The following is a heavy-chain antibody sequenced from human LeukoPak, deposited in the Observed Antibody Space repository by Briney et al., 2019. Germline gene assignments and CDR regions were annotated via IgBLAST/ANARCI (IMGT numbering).Heavy chain of an antibody. CDR2: IYYSGST. V-gene: IGHV4-59*01. CDR1: GGSISSYY. J-gene: IGHJ5*02. Sequence: PSETLSLTCTVSGGSISSYYWSWTRQPPGKGLEWIGYIYYSGSTNYNPSLKSRVTISVDTSKNQFSLKLSSVTAADTAVYYCARGSLLPTHWFDPWGQGTLVTVSS. CDR3: ARGSLLPTHWFDP.